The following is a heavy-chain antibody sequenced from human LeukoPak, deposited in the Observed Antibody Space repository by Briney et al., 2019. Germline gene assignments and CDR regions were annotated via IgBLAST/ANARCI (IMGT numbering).Heavy chain of an antibody. CDR3: AKDVGKWESLHFFDY. D-gene: IGHD1-26*01. V-gene: IGHV3-23*01. Sequence: PGGSLRLSCAVSGLTFSSHAMSWVRQAPGKGLEWISGISGSGASTYYADSVKGRFTISRDDSRNTLYLQMNSLRGDDTAVYYCAKDVGKWESLHFFDYWGQGTLVTVSS. J-gene: IGHJ4*02. CDR2: ISGSGAST. CDR1: GLTFSSHA.